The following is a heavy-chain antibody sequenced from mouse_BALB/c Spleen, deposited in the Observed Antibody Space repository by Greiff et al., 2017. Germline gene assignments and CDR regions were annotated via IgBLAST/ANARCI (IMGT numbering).Heavy chain of an antibody. V-gene: IGHV5-17*02. CDR2: ISSGSSTI. Sequence: DVQLVESGGGLVQPGGSRKLSCAASGFTFSSFGMHWVRQAPEKGLEWVAYISSGSSTIYYADTVKGRFTISRDNPKNTLFLQMTSLRSEDTAMYYCARSTKNWYFDVWGAGTTVTVSS. J-gene: IGHJ1*01. CDR3: ARSTKNWYFDV. D-gene: IGHD2-1*01. CDR1: GFTFSSFG.